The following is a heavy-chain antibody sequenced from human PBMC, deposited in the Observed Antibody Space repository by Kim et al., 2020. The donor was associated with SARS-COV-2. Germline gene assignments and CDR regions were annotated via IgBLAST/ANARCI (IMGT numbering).Heavy chain of an antibody. CDR3: AREIRYSSSWSSGYYGMDV. V-gene: IGHV4-59*01. CDR1: GGSISSYY. Sequence: SQTLSLTCTVSGGSISSYYWSWIRQPPGKGLEWIGYIYYSGSTNYNPSLKSRVTISVDTSKNQFSLKLSSVTAADTAVYYCAREIRYSSSWSSGYYGMDVWGQGTTVTVSS. CDR2: IYYSGST. D-gene: IGHD6-13*01. J-gene: IGHJ6*02.